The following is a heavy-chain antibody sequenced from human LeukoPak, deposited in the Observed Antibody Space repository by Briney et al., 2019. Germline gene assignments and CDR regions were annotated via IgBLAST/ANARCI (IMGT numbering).Heavy chain of an antibody. CDR3: SKDPNGDYVGAFDM. CDR2: ITGSGRGT. V-gene: IGHV3-23*01. J-gene: IGHJ3*02. CDR1: GLTFSNYA. Sequence: QPGGSLTLSCTASGLTFSNYATTWVRQAPGKGLEWVSPITGSGRGTYYADSVKGRFSVSRDNSQNTVFLHMNSPRADDTALYYCSKDPNGDYVGAFDMWGPGTMVTVSS. D-gene: IGHD4-17*01.